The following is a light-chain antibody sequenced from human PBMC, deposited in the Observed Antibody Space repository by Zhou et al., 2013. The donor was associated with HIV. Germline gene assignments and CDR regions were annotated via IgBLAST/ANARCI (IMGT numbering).Light chain of an antibody. CDR1: SSDVGSYTY. J-gene: IGLJ1*01. CDR3: SSYSSSSTLYV. CDR2: DVS. V-gene: IGLV2-8*01. Sequence: QSALTQPPSASGSPGQSVAISCTGTSSDVGSYTYVSWYQQYPGKAPKVVIYDVSKRPTGVPDRFSGSKSGNTASLTISGLQAEDEADYYCSSYSSSSTLYVFGTGTKVTVL.